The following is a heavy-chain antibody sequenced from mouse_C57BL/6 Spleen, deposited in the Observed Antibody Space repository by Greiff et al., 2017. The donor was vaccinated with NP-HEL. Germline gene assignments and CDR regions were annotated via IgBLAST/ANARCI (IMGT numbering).Heavy chain of an antibody. CDR3: ARNHGDY. CDR2: IYPGSGNT. Sequence: VQLQQSGAELVRPGASVKLSCKASGYTFTDYYINWVKQRPGQGLEWIARIYPGSGNTYYNEKFKGKATLTAEKSSSTAYMQLSSLTSEDSAVYFCARNHGDYWGQGTTLTVSS. J-gene: IGHJ2*01. CDR1: GYTFTDYY. V-gene: IGHV1-76*01.